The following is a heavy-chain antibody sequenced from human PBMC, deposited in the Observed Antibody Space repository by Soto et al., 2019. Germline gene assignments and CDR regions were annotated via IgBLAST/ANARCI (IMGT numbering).Heavy chain of an antibody. J-gene: IGHJ6*03. CDR3: ARGSWDDVTGHYYMDV. Sequence: QVQLQQSGPGLVKPSQTLSLTCDISGGSVSSNSDAWNWIRQTPSRGFEWLGRTYYKSKRYINYAVSVKSRITVSPDTSEHQFSLQLNSVTPEDTAVYYCARGSWDDVTGHYYMDVWGKGTTVTVSS. CDR2: TYYKSKRYI. D-gene: IGHD1-1*01. V-gene: IGHV6-1*01. CDR1: GGSVSSNSDA.